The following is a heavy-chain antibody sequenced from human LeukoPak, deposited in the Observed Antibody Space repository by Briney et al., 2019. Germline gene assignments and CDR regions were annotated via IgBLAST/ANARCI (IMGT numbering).Heavy chain of an antibody. J-gene: IGHJ4*02. CDR3: ATRNSRGN. V-gene: IGHV3-11*01. CDR2: ISSGSST. Sequence: GGSLRLSCAASGFTFSDYYMSWIRQAPGKGLEWVSYISSGSSTYYADSVKGRFTISRDNAKNSLYLQMNSLRAEDTAVYYCATRNSRGNWGQGILVTVSS. D-gene: IGHD2/OR15-2a*01. CDR1: GFTFSDYY.